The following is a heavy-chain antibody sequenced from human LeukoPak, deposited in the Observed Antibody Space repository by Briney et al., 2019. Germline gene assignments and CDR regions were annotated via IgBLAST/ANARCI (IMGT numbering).Heavy chain of an antibody. CDR3: ARGPRGIYHY. V-gene: IGHV4-34*01. Sequence: NPSETPSLTCAVYGGSFSGYYWSWIRQPPGKGLEWIGEINHSGSTNYNPSLKSRVTISVDTSKNQFSLKLSSVTAADTAVYYCARGPRGIYHYWGQGTLVTVSS. J-gene: IGHJ4*02. CDR1: GGSFSGYY. D-gene: IGHD6-13*01. CDR2: INHSGST.